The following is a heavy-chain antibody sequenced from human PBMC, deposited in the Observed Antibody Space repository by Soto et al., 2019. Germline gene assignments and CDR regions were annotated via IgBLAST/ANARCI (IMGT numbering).Heavy chain of an antibody. V-gene: IGHV4-39*01. CDR1: GGSISSSSYY. Sequence: SETLSLTCTVSGGSISSSSYYWGWIRQPPGKGLEWIGSIYYSGSTYYNPSLKSRVTISVDTSKNQFSLKLSSVTAADTAVYYCASHKYGSGSYFGVWGKGTTVTVSS. D-gene: IGHD3-10*01. CDR3: ASHKYGSGSYFGV. CDR2: IYYSGST. J-gene: IGHJ6*04.